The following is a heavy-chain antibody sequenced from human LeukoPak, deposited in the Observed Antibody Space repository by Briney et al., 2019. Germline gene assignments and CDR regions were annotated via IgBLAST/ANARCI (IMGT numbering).Heavy chain of an antibody. CDR3: AREFREEAYYDFWSGYYLDY. CDR1: GGSFSGYY. CDR2: INHSGST. D-gene: IGHD3-3*01. V-gene: IGHV4-34*01. J-gene: IGHJ4*02. Sequence: SGTLSLTCAVYGGSFSGYYWSWIRQPPGKGLEWIGEINHSGSTNYNPSLKSRVTISVDTSKNQFSLKLSSVTAADTAVYYCAREFREEAYYDFWSGYYLDYWGQGTLVTVSS.